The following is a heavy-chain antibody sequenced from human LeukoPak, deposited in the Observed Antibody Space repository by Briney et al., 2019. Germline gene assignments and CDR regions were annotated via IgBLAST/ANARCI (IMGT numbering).Heavy chain of an antibody. D-gene: IGHD3-10*01. CDR2: ISSSSDLM. Sequence: QAGGSLRLSCAASGFTFSGYWMSWVRQAPGKGLEWVSYISSSSDLMSYVASVKGRFTVSRDNAKNSLFLQMNSLRDEDTAVYYCARVLRGLYNLGDWGQGTLVTVSS. J-gene: IGHJ4*02. V-gene: IGHV3-48*02. CDR3: ARVLRGLYNLGD. CDR1: GFTFSGYW.